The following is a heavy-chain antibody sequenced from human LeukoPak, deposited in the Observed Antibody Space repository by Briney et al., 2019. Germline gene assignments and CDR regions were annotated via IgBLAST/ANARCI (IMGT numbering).Heavy chain of an antibody. V-gene: IGHV4-31*02. CDR2: IYYSGST. CDR1: GFTFSSYA. J-gene: IGHJ4*02. Sequence: LRLSCAASGFTFSSYAMHWVRQAPGKGLEWIGYIYYSGSTYYNPSLKSRVTISVDTSKNQFSLKLSSVTAADTAVYYCARVCLWDSSGLTLYYFDYWGQGTLVTVSS. CDR3: ARVCLWDSSGLTLYYFDY. D-gene: IGHD3-22*01.